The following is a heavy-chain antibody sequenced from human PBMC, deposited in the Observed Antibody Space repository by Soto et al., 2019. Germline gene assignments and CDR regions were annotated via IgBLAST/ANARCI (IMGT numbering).Heavy chain of an antibody. CDR1: GGTFSSYG. CDR3: ARGIPPLDIVATTPLSYYYGMDV. D-gene: IGHD5-12*01. Sequence: GASVKVSCKASGGTFSSYGISWVRQAPGQGLEWMGWISAYNGNTNYAQKLQGRVTMTTDTSTSTAYMELRSLRSDDTAVYYCARGIPPLDIVATTPLSYYYGMDVWGQGTTVTVSS. CDR2: ISAYNGNT. V-gene: IGHV1-18*04. J-gene: IGHJ6*02.